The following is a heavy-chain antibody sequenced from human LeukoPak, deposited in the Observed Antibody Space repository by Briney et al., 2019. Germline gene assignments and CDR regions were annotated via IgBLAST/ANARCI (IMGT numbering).Heavy chain of an antibody. V-gene: IGHV4-59*01. CDR1: GGSISSYY. D-gene: IGHD3-3*01. Sequence: SETQSLTCTVSGGSISSYYWSWIRQPPGKGLEWIGYIYYSGSTNYNPSLKSRVTISVDTSKNQFSLKLSSVTAADTAVYYCASVQSVDFWSGYYTGGMDVWGQGTTVTVSS. CDR3: ASVQSVDFWSGYYTGGMDV. J-gene: IGHJ6*02. CDR2: IYYSGST.